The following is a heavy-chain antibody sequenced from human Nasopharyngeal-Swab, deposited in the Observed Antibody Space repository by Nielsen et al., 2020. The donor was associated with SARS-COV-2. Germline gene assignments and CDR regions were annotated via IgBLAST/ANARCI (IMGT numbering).Heavy chain of an antibody. D-gene: IGHD6-6*01. CDR1: GFTFSDYY. CDR3: ASGGLEYSSSQGIDY. J-gene: IGHJ4*02. CDR2: ISSSSSYT. Sequence: GESLKISCAASGFTFSDYYMSWIRQAPGKGPEWVSYISSSSSYTNYADSVKGRFTISRDNAKNSLYLQMNSLRAEDTAVYYCASGGLEYSSSQGIDYWGQGTLVTVSS. V-gene: IGHV3-11*06.